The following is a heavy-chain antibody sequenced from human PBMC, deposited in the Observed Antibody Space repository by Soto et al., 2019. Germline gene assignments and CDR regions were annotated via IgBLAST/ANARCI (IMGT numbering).Heavy chain of an antibody. CDR2: IIPLHDTS. J-gene: IGHJ6*02. Sequence: QVQLLQSGAEVKKPGSSVKVSCQVSGGAFTNYSLNWVRHAPGQGLEWLGGIIPLHDTSNYSLKLLGRVTVTADISSRTVYVHLSGLTSGDTATYYCASWANWNTLYSHGMDVWGQGTPVTVSS. D-gene: IGHD1-20*01. CDR1: GGAFTNYS. CDR3: ASWANWNTLYSHGMDV. V-gene: IGHV1-69*06.